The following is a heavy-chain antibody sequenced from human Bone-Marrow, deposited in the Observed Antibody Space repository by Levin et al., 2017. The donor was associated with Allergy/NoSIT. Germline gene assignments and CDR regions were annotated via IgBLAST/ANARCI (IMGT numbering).Heavy chain of an antibody. CDR1: GGTFNNYA. Sequence: SVKVSCKASGGTFNNYAFSWVRQAPGQGLEWMGGIIPIFHTSNYAQKFQGRVTVTAAHSASTAYMVLSSLRSEDTAVYYCAATPRYCTGGSCFQGEIDYWGQGTLVTVSS. J-gene: IGHJ4*02. CDR3: AATPRYCTGGSCFQGEIDY. V-gene: IGHV1-69*13. CDR2: IIPIFHTS. D-gene: IGHD2-8*02.